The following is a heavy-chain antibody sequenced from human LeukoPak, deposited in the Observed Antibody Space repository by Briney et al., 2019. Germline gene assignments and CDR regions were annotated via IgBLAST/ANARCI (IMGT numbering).Heavy chain of an antibody. V-gene: IGHV4-30-2*01. CDR3: ARGSVGPMIVVVTAYYFDY. J-gene: IGHJ4*02. Sequence: RSSETLSPTCAVSGGSISSGGYSWSWIRQPPGKGLEWIGYIYHSGSTYYNPSLKSRVTISVDRSKNQFSLKLSSVTAADTAVYYCARGSVGPMIVVVTAYYFDYWGQGTLVTVSS. CDR1: GGSISSGGYS. D-gene: IGHD3-22*01. CDR2: IYHSGST.